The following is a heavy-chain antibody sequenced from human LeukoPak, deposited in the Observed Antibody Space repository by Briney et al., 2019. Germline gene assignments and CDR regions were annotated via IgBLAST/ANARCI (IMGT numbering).Heavy chain of an antibody. CDR3: AKDLTPLTTYYYDSSGYGG. CDR2: ISWNSGSI. D-gene: IGHD3-22*01. Sequence: GRSLRLSCAASGFTFDDYAMHWVRQAPGKGLEWVSGISWNSGSIGYADSVKGRFTISRDNAKNSLYPQMNSLRAEDTALYYCAKDLTPLTTYYYDSSGYGGWGQGTLVTVSS. J-gene: IGHJ4*02. V-gene: IGHV3-9*01. CDR1: GFTFDDYA.